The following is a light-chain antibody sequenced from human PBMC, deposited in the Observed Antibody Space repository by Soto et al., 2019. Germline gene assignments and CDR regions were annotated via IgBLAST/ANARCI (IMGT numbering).Light chain of an antibody. CDR2: SAS. CDR1: QSIAKS. CDR3: QQSYSIPRT. Sequence: IPITHSPSPPSASVGDRSTLNFRASQSIAKSLNWYQQKPGKAPKLLIHSASTLQSGVPSRFSGGGTGTDFTLTIDSLQPEDFATYYCQQSYSIPRTFGQGTKV. V-gene: IGKV1-39*01. J-gene: IGKJ1*01.